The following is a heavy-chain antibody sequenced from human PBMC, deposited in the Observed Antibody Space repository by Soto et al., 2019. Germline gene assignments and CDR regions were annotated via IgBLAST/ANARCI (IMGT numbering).Heavy chain of an antibody. CDR1: GVSLSNPNW. CDR2: IDHSGST. Sequence: SETLSLTCAVSGVSLSNPNWWAWVRQAPGKGLEWIGEIDHSGSTNYNPSLNSRVTISLDRSKNQFSLKLGSVAAADTAVYYCARGIFYAFDIWGQGTMVTVS. V-gene: IGHV4-4*02. CDR3: ARGIFYAFDI. J-gene: IGHJ3*02. D-gene: IGHD3-9*01.